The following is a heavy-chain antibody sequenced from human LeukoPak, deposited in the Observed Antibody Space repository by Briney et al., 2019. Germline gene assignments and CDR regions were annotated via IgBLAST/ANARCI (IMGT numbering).Heavy chain of an antibody. J-gene: IGHJ3*02. Sequence: SETLSLTCAVYGGSFSGYYWSWIRQPPGKGLEWIGEINHSGSTNYNPSLKSRVTISVDTSKNQFSLKLSSVTAADTAVYYCARQDPLIVGSGNDAFDIWGQGTMVTVSS. CDR2: INHSGST. CDR1: GGSFSGYY. D-gene: IGHD3-10*01. CDR3: ARQDPLIVGSGNDAFDI. V-gene: IGHV4-34*01.